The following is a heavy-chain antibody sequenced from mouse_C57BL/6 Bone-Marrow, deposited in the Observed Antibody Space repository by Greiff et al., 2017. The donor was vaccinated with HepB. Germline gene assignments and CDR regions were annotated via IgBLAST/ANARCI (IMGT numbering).Heavy chain of an antibody. J-gene: IGHJ1*03. CDR2: ISNGGGST. Sequence: DVKLQESGGGLGQPGGSLKLSCAASGFTFSDYYRYGVRQTPEKRLEWVAYISNGGGSTYYPDTVKGRFTISRDNAKNTLYLQMSRLKSEDTAMYYCARYYGSSYYWYFDVWGTGTTVTVSS. CDR1: GFTFSDYY. D-gene: IGHD1-1*01. V-gene: IGHV5-12*01. CDR3: ARYYGSSYYWYFDV.